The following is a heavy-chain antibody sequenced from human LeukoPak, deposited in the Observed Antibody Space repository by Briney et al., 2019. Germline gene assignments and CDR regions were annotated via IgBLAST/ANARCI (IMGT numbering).Heavy chain of an antibody. CDR3: ARGYSGYASFDY. CDR1: GFTFSSYG. Sequence: GGSLRLSCAASGFTFSSYGMHWVRQAPGKGLEWVAVIWYDGSNKYYADSVKGRFTISRDNSKNTLYLQMNSLRAEDTAVYYCARGYSGYASFDYWGQGTLVTVSS. D-gene: IGHD5-12*01. V-gene: IGHV3-33*01. CDR2: IWYDGSNK. J-gene: IGHJ4*02.